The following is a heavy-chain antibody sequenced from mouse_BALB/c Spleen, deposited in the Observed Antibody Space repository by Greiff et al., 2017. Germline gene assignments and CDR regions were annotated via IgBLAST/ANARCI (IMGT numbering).Heavy chain of an antibody. D-gene: IGHD2-3*01. CDR3: ARKWLLTPFAY. V-gene: IGHV14-3*02. CDR2: IDPANGNT. J-gene: IGHJ3*01. CDR1: GFNIKDTY. Sequence: EVKLVESGAELVKPGASVKLSCTASGFNIKDTYMHWVKQRPEQGLEWIGRIDPANGNTKYDPKFQGKATITADTSSNTAYLQLSSLTSEDTAVYYCARKWLLTPFAYWGQGTLVTVSA.